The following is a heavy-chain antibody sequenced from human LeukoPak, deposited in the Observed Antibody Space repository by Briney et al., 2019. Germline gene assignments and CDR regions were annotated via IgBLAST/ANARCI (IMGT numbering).Heavy chain of an antibody. Sequence: SVKVSCKASGGSFSNYAITWVRQAPGQGLEWMGRIIPIFGATTYAQKFQGRVTITADMGSSTAYLELTGLTSEDTALYFCAKQGAVRQDYYMDVWGHGTTVIVSS. J-gene: IGHJ6*03. CDR2: IIPIFGAT. CDR1: GGSFSNYA. CDR3: AKQGAVRQDYYMDV. D-gene: IGHD3-16*01. V-gene: IGHV1-69*06.